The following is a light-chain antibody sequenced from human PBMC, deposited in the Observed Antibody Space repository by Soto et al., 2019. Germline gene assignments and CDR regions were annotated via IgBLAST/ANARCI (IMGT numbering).Light chain of an antibody. V-gene: IGKV1-39*01. Sequence: EIQMHSSPSSVSASVGASATITCRASQSIRSYLNWYQQKPGKAPKLLIYAASSLQSGVPSRFSGSGSGTDFTLTISSLQPEDFATYYCQQSYSTPWTFGKGTKVDIK. CDR2: AAS. J-gene: IGKJ1*01. CDR1: QSIRSY. CDR3: QQSYSTPWT.